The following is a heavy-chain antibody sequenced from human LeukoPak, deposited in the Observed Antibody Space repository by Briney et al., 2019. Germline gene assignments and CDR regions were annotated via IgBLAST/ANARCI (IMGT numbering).Heavy chain of an antibody. CDR3: ARVATYYYDNSGPGWSDPGTNYFDY. CDR1: GGSVSSGSYY. D-gene: IGHD3-22*01. Sequence: IPSETLSLTCTVSGGSVSSGSYYWSWIRQPPGKGLEWIGYIYYSGSTNYNPSLKSRVTISVDTSKNQFSLKLSSVTAADTAVYYCARVATYYYDNSGPGWSDPGTNYFDYWGQGTLVTVSS. CDR2: IYYSGST. V-gene: IGHV4-61*01. J-gene: IGHJ4*02.